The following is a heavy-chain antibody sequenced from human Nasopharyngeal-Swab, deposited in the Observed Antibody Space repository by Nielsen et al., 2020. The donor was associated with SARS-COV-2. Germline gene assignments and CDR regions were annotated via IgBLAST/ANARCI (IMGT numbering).Heavy chain of an antibody. J-gene: IGHJ5*02. V-gene: IGHV1-69*13. Sequence: SVKVSCKASGGTFSSYAISWVRQAPGQGLEWMGGIIPIFGTANHAQKFQGRVTITADESTSTAYMELGSLRSEDTAVYYCARIAVHHNWFDPWGQGTLVTVSS. CDR1: GGTFSSYA. D-gene: IGHD1-1*01. CDR3: ARIAVHHNWFDP. CDR2: IIPIFGTA.